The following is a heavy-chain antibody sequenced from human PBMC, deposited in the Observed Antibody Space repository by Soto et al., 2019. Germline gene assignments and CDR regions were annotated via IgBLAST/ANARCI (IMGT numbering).Heavy chain of an antibody. CDR3: AKLGAVATNDY. Sequence: TGGSLRLSCAASGFTFSSYSMNWVRQAPGKGLEWVSYISSSSSTIYYADSVKGRFTISRDNAKNSLYLQMNSLRAEDTAVYYCAKLGAVATNDYWGQGTLVTVSS. CDR2: ISSSSSTI. V-gene: IGHV3-48*01. CDR1: GFTFSSYS. J-gene: IGHJ4*02. D-gene: IGHD5-12*01.